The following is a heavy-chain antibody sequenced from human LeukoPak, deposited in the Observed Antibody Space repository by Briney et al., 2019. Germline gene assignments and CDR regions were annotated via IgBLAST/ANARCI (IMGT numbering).Heavy chain of an antibody. D-gene: IGHD2-8*01. CDR3: SRENGAFSPFGY. CDR2: VSLSGLT. V-gene: IGHV4-4*02. J-gene: IGHJ4*02. Sequence: SETLSLTCGVSGGSITSTNWWSWVRQPPEQGLEWIGVVSLSGLTNYNPSLSSRVIMALDTSKNHLSLHMTSVTAADTAVYYCSRENGAFSPFGYWGQGYLVTVLS. CDR1: GGSITSTNW.